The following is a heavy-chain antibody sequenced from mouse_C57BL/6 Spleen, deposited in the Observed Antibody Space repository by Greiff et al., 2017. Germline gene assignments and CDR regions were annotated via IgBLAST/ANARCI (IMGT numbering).Heavy chain of an antibody. D-gene: IGHD4-1*01. V-gene: IGHV1-39*01. J-gene: IGHJ2*01. CDR1: GYSFTDYN. CDR3: AELGRVDY. CDR2: INPNYGTT. Sequence: VQLQQSGPELVKPGASVKISCKASGYSFTDYNMNWVKQSNGKSLEWIGVINPNYGTTSYNQTLKGKATLTADQSSSTAYMQLNSVTSEYSAVYYCAELGRVDYWGQGTTLTVSS.